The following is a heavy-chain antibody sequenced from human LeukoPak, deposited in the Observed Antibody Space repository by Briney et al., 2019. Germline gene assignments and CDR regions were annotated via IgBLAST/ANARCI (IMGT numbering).Heavy chain of an antibody. CDR1: GESFSGYY. CDR3: ARVRATGAFDI. Sequence: SETLSLTCAVYGESFSGYYWTWICQPPGKGLEWIGEINHSGSTNYNPSLKSRVTISVDTSKNQFSLKLSSVTAADTAVYYCARVRATGAFDIWGQGTMVTVSS. V-gene: IGHV4-34*01. CDR2: INHSGST. J-gene: IGHJ3*02. D-gene: IGHD1-26*01.